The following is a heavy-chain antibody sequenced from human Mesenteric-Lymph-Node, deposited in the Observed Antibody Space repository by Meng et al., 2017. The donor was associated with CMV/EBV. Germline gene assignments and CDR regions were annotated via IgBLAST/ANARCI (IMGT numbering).Heavy chain of an antibody. CDR1: GYTFTSYW. CDR2: IYPGDSDT. J-gene: IGHJ5*02. V-gene: IGHV5-51*01. D-gene: IGHD6-6*01. CDR3: ARHPQYSTSSSRFDP. Sequence: GESLKISCKGSGYTFTSYWIGWVRQMPGKGLEWMGIIYPGDSDTRYSPSFQGHVTISADKSINTAYLQWSSLKASDTAMYYCARHPQYSTSSSRFDPWGQGTLVTVSS.